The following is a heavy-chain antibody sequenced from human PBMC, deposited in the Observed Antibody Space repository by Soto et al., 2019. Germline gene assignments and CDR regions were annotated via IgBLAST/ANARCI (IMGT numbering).Heavy chain of an antibody. D-gene: IGHD3-22*01. J-gene: IGHJ3*02. CDR1: GFSFTDVW. Sequence: EVQLVESGGGVAKPGGSLRLSCEASGFSFTDVWMTWVRQAPGKGLEWVGRIKRKMDGETTEYAAPVKGRYSISRDDLKNTLFPQMNRLKSEDTAVYYCAVEAQVSSVDCPGAFDIWGQGTMVTVSS. V-gene: IGHV3-15*01. CDR3: AVEAQVSSVDCPGAFDI. CDR2: IKRKMDGETT.